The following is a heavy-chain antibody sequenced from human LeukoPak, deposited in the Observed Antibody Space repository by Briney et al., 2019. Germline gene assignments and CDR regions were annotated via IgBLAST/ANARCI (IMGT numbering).Heavy chain of an antibody. V-gene: IGHV4-59*01. Sequence: PSETLSLTCTVSGGSISSYYWSWIRQPPGKGLEWIGYIYYSGGTNYNPSLKSRVTISVDTSKNQFSLKLSSVTAADTAVYYCARVCDDSSGCLDYWGQGTLVTVSS. CDR3: ARVCDDSSGCLDY. CDR1: GGSISSYY. J-gene: IGHJ4*02. D-gene: IGHD3-22*01. CDR2: IYYSGGT.